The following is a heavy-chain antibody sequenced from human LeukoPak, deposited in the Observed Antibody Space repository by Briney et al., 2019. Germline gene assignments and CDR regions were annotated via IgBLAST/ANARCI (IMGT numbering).Heavy chain of an antibody. CDR2: IYTSGST. V-gene: IGHV4-4*07. CDR3: ARERPAAMIIWFDP. Sequence: SETLSLTCTVAGGSISRDYWSWIRQPAGNGLEWIGRIYTSGSTNYNPSLKSRVTMSVDTSKNQFSLKLSSVTAADTAVYYCARERPAAMIIWFDPWGQGTLVTVSS. CDR1: GGSISRDY. D-gene: IGHD2-2*01. J-gene: IGHJ5*02.